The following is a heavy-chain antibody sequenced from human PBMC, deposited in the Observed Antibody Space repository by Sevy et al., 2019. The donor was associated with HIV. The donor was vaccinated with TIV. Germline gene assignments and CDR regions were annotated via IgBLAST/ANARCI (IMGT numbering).Heavy chain of an antibody. CDR3: TTDHRRDGIVVVPFEY. V-gene: IGHV3-15*01. CDR1: GFTFSNAC. D-gene: IGHD2-15*01. Sequence: GGSLRISCAASGFTFSNACMSWVRQSPGKGLEWVGRIRSKAGGGTTDYATIVKGKFTISRDDSRDILYLQLNSLETEDTAVYYCTTDHRRDGIVVVPFEYWGQGTLVTVSS. J-gene: IGHJ4*02. CDR2: IRSKAGGGTT.